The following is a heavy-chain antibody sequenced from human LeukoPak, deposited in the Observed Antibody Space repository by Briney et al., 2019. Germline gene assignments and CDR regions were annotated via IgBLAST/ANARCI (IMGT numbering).Heavy chain of an antibody. CDR1: GYTFIAYY. Sequence: ASVRVSCKASGYTFIAYYLHWVRQAPGQGLEWMGWINPNSGGTNYAQKFKDWVTMTRDTSINTTYMELSSLKSDVTAVYYCARISSGYELHAFDIWGQGTMVTVSS. J-gene: IGHJ3*02. CDR2: INPNSGGT. D-gene: IGHD5-12*01. V-gene: IGHV1-2*04. CDR3: ARISSGYELHAFDI.